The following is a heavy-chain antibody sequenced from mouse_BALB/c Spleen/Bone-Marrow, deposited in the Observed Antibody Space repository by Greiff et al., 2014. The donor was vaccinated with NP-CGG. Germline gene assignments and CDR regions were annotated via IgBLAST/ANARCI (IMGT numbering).Heavy chain of an antibody. CDR2: INSNGGST. CDR3: AICFYYVAYGSGFAY. CDR1: GFTFSNYG. V-gene: IGHV5-6-3*01. Sequence: VQLKESGGGLVQPGGSLKLSCAASGFTFSNYGMSWVRQTPDKRLDLVATINSNGGSTYYPDSVKGRFTISRDNAQNTLYLQMSSLKFEGTAMYVCAICFYYVAYGSGFAYWGQGTLVTVSA. D-gene: IGHD2-13*01. J-gene: IGHJ3*01.